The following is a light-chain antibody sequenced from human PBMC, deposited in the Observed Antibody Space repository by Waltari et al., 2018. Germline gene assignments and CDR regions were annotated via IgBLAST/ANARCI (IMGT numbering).Light chain of an antibody. CDR2: GAS. CDR1: QSGKSEY. Sequence: EIVLTQSPGTLSLSPGETATLACRASQSGKSEYLIWYQQKPAQAPRLLVYGASSSATGIPDRFRGSGAGTDFNLSIRRLEPEDCAVFYCLQWGASQWTFNQGTRVEVK. V-gene: IGKV3-20*01. CDR3: LQWGASQWT. J-gene: IGKJ1*01.